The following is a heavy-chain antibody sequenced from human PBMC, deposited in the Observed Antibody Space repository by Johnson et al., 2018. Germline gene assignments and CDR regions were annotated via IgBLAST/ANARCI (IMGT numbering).Heavy chain of an antibody. J-gene: IGHJ3*02. Sequence: VQLVQSGGGLVKPGGSLRLSCAASGFTFSNAWMNWVRQAPGKGLEWVGRIKSKTDGGTTDYAAPVKGRFTISRDDSKNTLYLQMNSRKTEDTAVDYLTTRGVVPAAMRPNAFDIWGQGTMVTVSS. D-gene: IGHD2-2*01. CDR3: TTRGVVPAAMRPNAFDI. CDR2: IKSKTDGGTT. V-gene: IGHV3-15*07. CDR1: GFTFSNAW.